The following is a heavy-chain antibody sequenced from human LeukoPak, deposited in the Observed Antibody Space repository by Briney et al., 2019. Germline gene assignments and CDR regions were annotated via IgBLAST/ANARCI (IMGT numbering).Heavy chain of an antibody. Sequence: SVKVSCKASGGTFSSYTISWVRQAPGQGLEWMGGIIPIFGTANYAQKFQGRVTITADESTRTAYMELSSLRSEDTAVYYCARVGGGYPLGPAAFDIWGQGTMATVSS. V-gene: IGHV1-69*13. CDR2: IIPIFGTA. CDR3: ARVGGGYPLGPAAFDI. J-gene: IGHJ3*02. CDR1: GGTFSSYT. D-gene: IGHD2-15*01.